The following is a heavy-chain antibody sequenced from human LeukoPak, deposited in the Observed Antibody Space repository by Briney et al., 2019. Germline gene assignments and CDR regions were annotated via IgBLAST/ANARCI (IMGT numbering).Heavy chain of an antibody. D-gene: IGHD1-1*01. CDR1: GGSISSYY. CDR2: IYYSGST. V-gene: IGHV4-59*08. J-gene: IGHJ6*02. Sequence: PSETLSLTCTVSGGSISSYYWSWIRQPPGKGLEWIGYIYYSGSTNYNPSLKSRVTISVDTSKNQFSLKLSPVTAADTAVYYCARSPGTRTVVTDHIYGMDVWGQGTTVTVSS. CDR3: ARSPGTRTVVTDHIYGMDV.